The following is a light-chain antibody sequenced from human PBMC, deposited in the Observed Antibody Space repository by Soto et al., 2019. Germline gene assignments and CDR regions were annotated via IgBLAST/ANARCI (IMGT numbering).Light chain of an antibody. V-gene: IGKV2-28*01. CDR1: QSLLHSNGYNY. J-gene: IGKJ1*01. CDR2: LGS. Sequence: IVMTQSPLSLPVTPGEPASISCRSSQSLLHSNGYNYLDWYLQKPGQSPQLLIYLGSNRASGVPDRFIGSGSGTDFTLKISRVEDEDVGVYYCMQALQTPPWTFGQGTKVEIK. CDR3: MQALQTPPWT.